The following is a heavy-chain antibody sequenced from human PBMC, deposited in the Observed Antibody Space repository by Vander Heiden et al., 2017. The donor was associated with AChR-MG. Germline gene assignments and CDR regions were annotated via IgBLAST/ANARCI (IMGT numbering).Heavy chain of an antibody. CDR2: ISGSGGST. J-gene: IGHJ4*02. Sequence: VQLFASGGGLVQPGASLRPSCPASGFTVSSYAMSWVRQAPGKGLAWVSAISGSGGSTYYADSVKGRFTISRDNSKNTLYLQMNSLRAEDTAVYYCAKRISSDYWGQGTLVTVSS. CDR1: GFTVSSYA. V-gene: IGHV3-23*01. CDR3: AKRISSDY. D-gene: IGHD2-21*01.